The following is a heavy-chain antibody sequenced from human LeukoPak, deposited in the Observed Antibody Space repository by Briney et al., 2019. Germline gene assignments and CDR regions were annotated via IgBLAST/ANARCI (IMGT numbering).Heavy chain of an antibody. V-gene: IGHV3-23*01. Sequence: GGSLRLSCAASGFTFSSYAMSWVRQAPGKGLEWVSAISGSGGSTYYADSVKGRFTIPRDSSKNTLYLQMNSLRAEDTAVYYCAKDSSYFRHFDYWGQGTLVTVSS. J-gene: IGHJ4*02. CDR1: GFTFSSYA. CDR2: ISGSGGST. D-gene: IGHD1-26*01. CDR3: AKDSSYFRHFDY.